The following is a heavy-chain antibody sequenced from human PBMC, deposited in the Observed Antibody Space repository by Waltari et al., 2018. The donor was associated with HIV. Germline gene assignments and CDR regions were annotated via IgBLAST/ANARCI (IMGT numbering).Heavy chain of an antibody. CDR3: ARDGHYYDSRPLDY. CDR2: ISHDGSNK. Sequence: QVQLVESGGSVVQPGRSLKLSCAASGFTVRPYAMHWVRQAPGKGVGWGAVISHDGSNKDYAESGKGRFTISRDNSKNTLYLQMNSLRGEDTAVYYCARDGHYYDSRPLDYWGQGTRVTVSS. CDR1: GFTVRPYA. J-gene: IGHJ4*02. D-gene: IGHD3-22*01. V-gene: IGHV3-30-3*01.